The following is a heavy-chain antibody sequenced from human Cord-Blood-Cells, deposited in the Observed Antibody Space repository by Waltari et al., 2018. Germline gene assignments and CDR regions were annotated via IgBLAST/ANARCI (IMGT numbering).Heavy chain of an antibody. J-gene: IGHJ4*02. V-gene: IGHV3-23*01. Sequence: EVQLLESGGGLVQPGGSLRLSCAASGFTFSSYAMSWVCPDPGKGLEWVSAISGSGGSTYYADSVKGRFTISRDNSKNTLYLQMNSLRAEDTAVYYCAKDTNWGLRGYFDYWGQGTLVTVSS. CDR3: AKDTNWGLRGYFDY. D-gene: IGHD7-27*01. CDR2: ISGSGGST. CDR1: GFTFSSYA.